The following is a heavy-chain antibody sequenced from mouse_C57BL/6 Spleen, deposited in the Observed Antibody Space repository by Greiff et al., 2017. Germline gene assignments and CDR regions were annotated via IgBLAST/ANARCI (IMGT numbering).Heavy chain of an antibody. D-gene: IGHD2-3*01. CDR1: GYAFSSSW. V-gene: IGHV1-82*01. CDR2: IYPGDGDT. CDR3: ARAPDGYYGYFDV. Sequence: QVQLKESGPELVKPGASVKISCKASGYAFSSSWMNWVKQRPGKGLEWIGRIYPGDGDTNYNGKFKGKATLTADKSSSTAYMQLSSLTSEDSAVYFCARAPDGYYGYFDVWGTGTTVTVSS. J-gene: IGHJ1*03.